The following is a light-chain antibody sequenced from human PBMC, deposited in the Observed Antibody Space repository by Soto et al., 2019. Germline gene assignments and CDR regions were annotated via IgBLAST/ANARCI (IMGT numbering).Light chain of an antibody. J-gene: IGLJ2*01. Sequence: QSALTQPASVSGSPGQSVTISCSGTSSDVGAHNYVSWYQQHPGKAPKLIIYDVSIRPSGVSSRFSGSKSGNTASLTISGLQSEEGAGYYCTSAHTRASVVFGGGTQLTVL. CDR1: SSDVGAHNY. CDR3: TSAHTRASVV. V-gene: IGLV2-14*03. CDR2: DVS.